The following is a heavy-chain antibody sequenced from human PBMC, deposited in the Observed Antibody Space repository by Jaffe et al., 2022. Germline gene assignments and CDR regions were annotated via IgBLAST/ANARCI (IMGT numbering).Heavy chain of an antibody. D-gene: IGHD3-3*01. J-gene: IGHJ6*03. CDR3: ARDMAAGFLDYYMDV. Sequence: EVQLVESGGGLVKPGGSLRLSCAASGFTFSSYSMNWVRQAPGKGLEWVSSISSSSSYIYYADSVKGRFTISRDNAKNSLYLQMNSLRAEDTAVYYCARDMAAGFLDYYMDVWGKGTTVTVSS. CDR1: GFTFSSYS. CDR2: ISSSSSYI. V-gene: IGHV3-21*01.